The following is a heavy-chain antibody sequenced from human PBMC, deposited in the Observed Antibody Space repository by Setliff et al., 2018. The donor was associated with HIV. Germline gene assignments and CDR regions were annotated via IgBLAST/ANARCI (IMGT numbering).Heavy chain of an antibody. Sequence: SETLSLTCSVSGVSINRTDHYWGWIRQSPGKRLEWIGSVSQSGSTYYNPSLKSRITISVDRSKNLFSLKLSSVTAADTAVYYCARDRYAGEIDYWGQGTQVTVSS. D-gene: IGHD3-10*01. CDR3: ARDRYAGEIDY. CDR2: VSQSGST. CDR1: GVSINRTDHY. V-gene: IGHV4-39*07. J-gene: IGHJ4*02.